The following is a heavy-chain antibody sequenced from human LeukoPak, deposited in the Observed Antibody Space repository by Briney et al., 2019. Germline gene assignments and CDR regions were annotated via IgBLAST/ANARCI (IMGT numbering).Heavy chain of an antibody. CDR2: INPSGGST. CDR1: GYTFTSYY. V-gene: IGHV1-46*01. CDR3: ARDLMTTTNYYYYMDV. J-gene: IGHJ6*03. Sequence: ASVEVSCKASGYTFTSYYMHWVRQAPGQGLEWMGIINPSGGSTSYAQKFQGRVTMTRDMSTSTVYMELSSLRSEDTAVYYCARDLMTTTNYYYYMDVWGKGTTVTVSS. D-gene: IGHD4-11*01.